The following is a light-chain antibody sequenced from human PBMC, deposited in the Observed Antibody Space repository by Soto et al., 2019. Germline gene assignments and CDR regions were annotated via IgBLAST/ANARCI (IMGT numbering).Light chain of an antibody. J-gene: IGKJ2*01. V-gene: IGKV1-27*01. Sequence: DIQMTQSPSSLSASVGDRVTITCRASQGISNYLAWYQRQPGKVPKLMIYAASTLQSGVPSRFSGSGSGTDFTLTISNLQPEDVATYYCQNYHTVPHTFGPGTKLEIK. CDR1: QGISNY. CDR2: AAS. CDR3: QNYHTVPHT.